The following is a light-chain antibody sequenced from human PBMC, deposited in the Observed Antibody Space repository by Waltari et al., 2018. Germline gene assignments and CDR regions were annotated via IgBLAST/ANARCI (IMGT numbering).Light chain of an antibody. Sequence: SSELTQPPSVPVPPGPTARITCSGDTFPTKYSFWYPQKPGQAPFLVIYKDNPRPSGVPERFSGSSSGTTVTLTISGVQAEDEADYYCQSTDITGSYRNVVFGGGTKLTVL. CDR3: QSTDITGSYRNVV. CDR1: TFPTKY. CDR2: KDN. V-gene: IGLV3-25*03. J-gene: IGLJ2*01.